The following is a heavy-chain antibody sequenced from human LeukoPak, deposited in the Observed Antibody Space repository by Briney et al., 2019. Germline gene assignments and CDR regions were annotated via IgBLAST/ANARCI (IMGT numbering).Heavy chain of an antibody. CDR1: GFTFSSHW. J-gene: IGHJ4*02. V-gene: IGHV3-7*01. Sequence: PGGSLRLSCAASGFTFSSHWMTWICQAPGKGLEWVASIKKDVGEKFYVDSVKGRFTISRDNAKNSLYLQMNSLRAEDTAMYYCARDRGVHHYYGSGSYAFPQPLSNWGQGTLVTVSS. D-gene: IGHD3-10*01. CDR2: IKKDVGEK. CDR3: ARDRGVHHYYGSGSYAFPQPLSN.